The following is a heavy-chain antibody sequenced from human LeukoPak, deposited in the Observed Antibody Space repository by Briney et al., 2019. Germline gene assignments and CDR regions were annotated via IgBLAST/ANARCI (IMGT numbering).Heavy chain of an antibody. Sequence: GGSLRLSCAASGFTFSSYAMSWVRQAPGKGLEWVSAISGSGGSTYYADPVKGRFTISRDNSKNTLYLQMNSLRAEDTAVYYCAKGPGIAAVGSYDYWGQGTLVTVSS. CDR2: ISGSGGST. V-gene: IGHV3-23*01. CDR3: AKGPGIAAVGSYDY. CDR1: GFTFSSYA. J-gene: IGHJ4*02. D-gene: IGHD6-13*01.